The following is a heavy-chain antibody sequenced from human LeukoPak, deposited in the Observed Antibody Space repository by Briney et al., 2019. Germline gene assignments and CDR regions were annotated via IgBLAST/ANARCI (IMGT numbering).Heavy chain of an antibody. Sequence: SQTLSLTCTVSAGAISNGFYDWSWIRQPAGKGLEWIGRIYTSGSTNYNPSLKSRVTISLDTSRNQFSLRLSSVTAADTAVYYCARRQDGHDYWGQGTLVTVSS. J-gene: IGHJ4*02. CDR1: AGAISNGFYD. CDR3: ARRQDGHDY. V-gene: IGHV4-61*02. CDR2: IYTSGST.